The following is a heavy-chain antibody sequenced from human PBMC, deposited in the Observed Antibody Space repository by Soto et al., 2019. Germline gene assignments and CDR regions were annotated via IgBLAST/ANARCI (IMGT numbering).Heavy chain of an antibody. Sequence: PGGSLRLSCAASGFTFSSYWMHWVRQAPGKGLVWVSRINSDGSSTSYADSVKGRFTISRDNAKNTLYLQMNSLRVEDTAMYYCAKRGVDTFGLSYWGQGTLVTVSS. CDR3: AKRGVDTFGLSY. D-gene: IGHD3-10*01. CDR1: GFTFSSYW. V-gene: IGHV3-74*01. CDR2: INSDGSST. J-gene: IGHJ4*02.